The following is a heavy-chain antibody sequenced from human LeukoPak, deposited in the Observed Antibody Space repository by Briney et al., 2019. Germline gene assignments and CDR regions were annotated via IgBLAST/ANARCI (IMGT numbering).Heavy chain of an antibody. V-gene: IGHV4-34*01. CDR2: INHSGST. D-gene: IGHD3-10*01. CDR1: GGSFSGYY. J-gene: IGHJ4*02. CDR3: AGNLGRGADY. Sequence: SETLSLTCAVYGGSFSGYYWSWIRQPPGKGLEWIGEINHSGSTNYNPSLKSRVTISVDTSENQFSLKLSSVTAADTAVYYCAGNLGRGADYWGQGTLVTVSS.